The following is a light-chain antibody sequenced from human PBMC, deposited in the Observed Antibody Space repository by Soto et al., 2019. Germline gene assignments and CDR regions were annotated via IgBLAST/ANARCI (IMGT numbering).Light chain of an antibody. CDR2: DVS. Sequence: QSALTQPRSVSGSPGQSVTISCTGTSSDVGGYNYVSRYQQLPGKAPQLIIYDVSKRPSGVPDRFSGSKSGNTASLTISGLQAEDDADYYCCSYAGSYTLVFGGGTKLTVL. CDR3: CSYAGSYTLV. CDR1: SSDVGGYNY. V-gene: IGLV2-11*01. J-gene: IGLJ2*01.